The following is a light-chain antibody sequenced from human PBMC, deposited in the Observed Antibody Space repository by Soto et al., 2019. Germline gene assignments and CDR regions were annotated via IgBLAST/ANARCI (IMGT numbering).Light chain of an antibody. V-gene: IGLV2-14*03. J-gene: IGLJ2*01. CDR2: DVT. Sequence: QSALTQPASVSGSPGQSITISCTGTNSDIGGYNFVSWYQQHPGKAPKLMFYDVTNRPSGVSNRFSGSKSGKTASLTISRLQAEDEAVYYCSSYTSTNTVVFGGGTKVTVL. CDR1: NSDIGGYNF. CDR3: SSYTSTNTVV.